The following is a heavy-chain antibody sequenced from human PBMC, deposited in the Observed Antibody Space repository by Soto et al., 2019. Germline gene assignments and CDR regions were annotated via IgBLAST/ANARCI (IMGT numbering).Heavy chain of an antibody. Sequence: QVQLVESGGGVVQPGRSLRLSCAASGFTFSSYAMHWVRQAPGKGLEWVAVISYDGSNKYYADSVKSRFTISRDNSKNTLYLQMNSLRAEDTAVYYCARDKELLWFGELWFLDYWGQGTLVTVSS. CDR3: ARDKELLWFGELWFLDY. D-gene: IGHD3-10*01. V-gene: IGHV3-30-3*01. CDR2: ISYDGSNK. J-gene: IGHJ4*02. CDR1: GFTFSSYA.